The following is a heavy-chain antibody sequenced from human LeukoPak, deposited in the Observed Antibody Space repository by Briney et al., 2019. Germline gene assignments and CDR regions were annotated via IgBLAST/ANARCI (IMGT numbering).Heavy chain of an antibody. D-gene: IGHD6-6*01. Sequence: ASVKVSCKASGYTFSDYYMHWVRQAPGQGLEWMGWIGPNSGGTNYAQKFQGRVTMARDTSISTAYMELSRLISDDTAVYYCARSNIAVRRGDNWFDPWGQGTLVTVSS. CDR3: ARSNIAVRRGDNWFDP. V-gene: IGHV1-2*02. CDR2: IGPNSGGT. J-gene: IGHJ5*02. CDR1: GYTFSDYY.